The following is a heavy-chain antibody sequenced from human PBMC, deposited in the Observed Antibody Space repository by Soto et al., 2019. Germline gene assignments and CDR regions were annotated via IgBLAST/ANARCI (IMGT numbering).Heavy chain of an antibody. CDR3: ARGSFGHAFDI. CDR2: VNNDGSGT. V-gene: IGHV3-74*01. D-gene: IGHD3-16*01. CDR1: GLTFSNYW. Sequence: GGSLRLSCAASGLTFSNYWRHWVRQAPGKGLVWVSRVNNDGSGTIYADSVKGRFTVSRDNAKNTVFLQMNSLRVDDTAMYYCARGSFGHAFDIRGQRTMVTVSS. J-gene: IGHJ3*02.